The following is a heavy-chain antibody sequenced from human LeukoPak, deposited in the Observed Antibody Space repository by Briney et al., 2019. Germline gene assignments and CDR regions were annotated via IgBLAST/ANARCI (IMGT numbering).Heavy chain of an antibody. CDR2: INHSGST. Sequence: PSETLSLTCAVYGGSFSGYYWSWIRQPPGKGLEWIGEINHSGSTNYNPSLKSRVTISVDTSKNQFSLKLSSVTAADTAVYYCARVYGTNGYYYYYYMDVWGKGTTVTVSS. D-gene: IGHD2-8*01. J-gene: IGHJ6*03. V-gene: IGHV4-34*01. CDR1: GGSFSGYY. CDR3: ARVYGTNGYYYYYYMDV.